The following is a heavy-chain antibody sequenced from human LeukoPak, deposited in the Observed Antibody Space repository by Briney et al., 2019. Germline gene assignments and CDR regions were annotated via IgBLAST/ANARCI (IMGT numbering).Heavy chain of an antibody. CDR2: VLYNGYTT. CDR1: GFTFSDHG. V-gene: IGHV3-33*05. Sequence: PGRSLRLSCAASGFTFSDHGIHWVRQAPGKGLEWVSSVLYNGYTTYYADSVKGRFTVSRDNSSNLVYLQMSSLRAEDTAVYYCAGDGRILWTTDWLDPWGQGTAVIVCS. J-gene: IGHJ5*02. CDR3: AGDGRILWTTDWLDP. D-gene: IGHD1-1*01.